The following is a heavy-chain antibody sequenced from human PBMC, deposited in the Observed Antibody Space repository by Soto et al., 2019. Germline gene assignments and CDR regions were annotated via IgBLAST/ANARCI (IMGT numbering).Heavy chain of an antibody. CDR2: IGTAGDT. Sequence: HPGGSLRLSCAASGFTFSSYDMHWVRQATGKGLEWVSAIGTAGDTYYPGSVKGRFTISRENAKNSLYLQMNSLRAGDTAVYYCARAHLGYCISTSCYVPDYYYYMAVWGKGTTVTVSS. CDR1: GFTFSSYD. D-gene: IGHD2-2*01. CDR3: ARAHLGYCISTSCYVPDYYYYMAV. V-gene: IGHV3-13*01. J-gene: IGHJ6*03.